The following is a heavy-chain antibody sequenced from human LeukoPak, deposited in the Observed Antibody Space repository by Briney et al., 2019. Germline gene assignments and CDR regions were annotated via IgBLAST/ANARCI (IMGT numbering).Heavy chain of an antibody. J-gene: IGHJ3*02. CDR3: AKERGWTAAFDI. CDR1: GFTFSSYG. CDR2: IRYDGSNK. V-gene: IGHV3-30*02. D-gene: IGHD6-19*01. Sequence: GGSLRLSCAASGFTFSSYGMHWVRQAPGKGLEWVAFIRYDGSNKYYADSVKGRFTISRANSKTTLYLEMNSLRAEDTAVYYCAKERGWTAAFDIWGQGTMVTVSS.